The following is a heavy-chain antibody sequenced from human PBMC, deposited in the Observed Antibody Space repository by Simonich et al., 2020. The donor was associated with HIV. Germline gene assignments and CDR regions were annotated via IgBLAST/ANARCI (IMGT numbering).Heavy chain of an antibody. V-gene: IGHV1-46*01. J-gene: IGHJ4*02. CDR3: AREGSSWYYFDY. Sequence: QVQLVQSGAEVKKPGASLKGSCKASGYTFTSYYMHWGRKAPGQGLEWMGIINPRGVSKSYAQKFQGRVTMTRDTSTSTVYMELSSRRSEDTAVYYCAREGSSWYYFDYWGQGTLVTVSS. D-gene: IGHD6-13*01. CDR1: GYTFTSYY. CDR2: INPRGVSK.